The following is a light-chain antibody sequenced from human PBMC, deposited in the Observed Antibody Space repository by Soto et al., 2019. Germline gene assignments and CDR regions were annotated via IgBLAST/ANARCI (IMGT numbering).Light chain of an antibody. J-gene: IGLJ1*01. CDR2: DVN. CDR3: SSYTTSSLYV. V-gene: IGLV2-14*01. Sequence: QSVLTQPASVSGSPGQSITISCTGTSNDVGGYNYVSWYQQHPGKAPKVIIYDVNYRPSGVSDRFSGSKSGNTASLTISGLQAEDEADYYCSSYTTSSLYVFGTGTMVTVL. CDR1: SNDVGGYNY.